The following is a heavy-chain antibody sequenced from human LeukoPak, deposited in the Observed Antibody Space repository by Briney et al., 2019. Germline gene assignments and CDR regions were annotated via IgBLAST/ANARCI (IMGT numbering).Heavy chain of an antibody. CDR3: AITAPAYYYDSSGYLAPGAFDI. CDR2: IYPGDSDT. D-gene: IGHD3-22*01. V-gene: IGHV5-51*01. Sequence: GESLKISCKGSGYSFTSYWIGWVRQMPGKGLEWMGIIYPGDSDTRYSPSFQGQVTISADKSISTAYLQWSSLKASDTAMYYCAITAPAYYYDSSGYLAPGAFDIWAKGQWSPSLQ. J-gene: IGHJ3*02. CDR1: GYSFTSYW.